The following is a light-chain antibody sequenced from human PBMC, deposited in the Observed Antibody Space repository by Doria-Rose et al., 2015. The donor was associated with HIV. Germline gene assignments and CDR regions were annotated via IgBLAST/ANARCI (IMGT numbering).Light chain of an antibody. Sequence: DIQVTQSPSTMSASVGDRVTITCRASQSISNWLAWYQQKPEQAPKLLIYKASTLQSGVPSRFRGSGSGTEFTLTINSLQPDDFATYYCQHFDKYFSWTFGHGTKVDIK. CDR2: KAS. J-gene: IGKJ1*01. CDR3: QHFDKYFSWT. CDR1: QSISNW. V-gene: IGKV1-5*03.